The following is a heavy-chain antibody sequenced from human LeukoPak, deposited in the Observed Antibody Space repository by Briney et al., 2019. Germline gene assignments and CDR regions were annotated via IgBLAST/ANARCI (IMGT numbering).Heavy chain of an antibody. D-gene: IGHD5-12*01. V-gene: IGHV1-2*02. CDR2: INPDSGGT. J-gene: IGHJ4*02. Sequence: ASVKVSCKASGYTFTGYYIHWVRQAPGQGLEWMGWINPDSGGTNYAQKFQGRVTMTRDTSISTAYMELSSLRSDDTAVYYCARGSRAGWVVATFDYWGQGTLVTVSS. CDR1: GYTFTGYY. CDR3: ARGSRAGWVVATFDY.